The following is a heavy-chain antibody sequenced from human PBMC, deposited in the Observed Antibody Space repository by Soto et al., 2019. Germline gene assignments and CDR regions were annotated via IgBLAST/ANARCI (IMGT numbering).Heavy chain of an antibody. V-gene: IGHV1-69*01. CDR1: GGTFSSYA. J-gene: IGHJ5*02. CDR3: AREMIGGLMYSSPSLFWFDP. CDR2: IIPIFGTA. D-gene: IGHD6-6*01. Sequence: SVKGSCKAAGGTFSSYAISWVRQAPGQGLEWMGGIIPIFGTANYAQKFQGRVTITADESTSTAYMELSSLRSEDTAVYYCAREMIGGLMYSSPSLFWFDPWGQGTLVTVSS.